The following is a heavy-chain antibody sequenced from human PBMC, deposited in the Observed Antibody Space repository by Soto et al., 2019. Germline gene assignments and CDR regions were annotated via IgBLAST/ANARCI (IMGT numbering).Heavy chain of an antibody. CDR1: GFTVSSNY. J-gene: IGHJ4*02. V-gene: IGHV3-66*01. D-gene: IGHD3-22*01. CDR2: IYSGGST. CDR3: ARDGTYYYDSSGYYLEDY. Sequence: EVQLVESGGGLVQPGGSLRLSCAASGFTVSSNYMSWVRQAPGKGLEWVSVIYSGGSTYYADSVKGRFTISRDNSKNTLYLQMNSRRAEDTAVYYCARDGTYYYDSSGYYLEDYWGQGTLVTVSS.